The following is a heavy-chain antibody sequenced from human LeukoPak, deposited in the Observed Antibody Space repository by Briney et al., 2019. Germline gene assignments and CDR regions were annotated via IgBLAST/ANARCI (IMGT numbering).Heavy chain of an antibody. J-gene: IGHJ4*02. CDR1: GFSFSIYG. D-gene: IGHD6-13*01. CDR3: ARGLMMAVAGRGEFHY. Sequence: PGGSLRLSCATSGFSFSIYGMHWVRQAQGKGLEWVALTWYDGSNKNYADSVKGRFTISRDNSKNTLYLQMNSLRGEDTAVYYCARGLMMAVAGRGEFHYWGQGTLVTVSS. V-gene: IGHV3-33*01. CDR2: TWYDGSNK.